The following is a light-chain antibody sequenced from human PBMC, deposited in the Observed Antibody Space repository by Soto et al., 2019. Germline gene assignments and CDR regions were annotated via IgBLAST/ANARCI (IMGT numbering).Light chain of an antibody. V-gene: IGKV3-15*01. CDR1: QSVSSN. Sequence: EIVMTQSPATLSVSPGERATLSCRASQSVSSNLAWYQQKPGQAPRLLIYGAATRATGIPGRFSGSGSGTEFSLTISGLQSDDFALYYCQQYNNWPYTCGQGTKLEIK. CDR3: QQYNNWPYT. CDR2: GAA. J-gene: IGKJ2*01.